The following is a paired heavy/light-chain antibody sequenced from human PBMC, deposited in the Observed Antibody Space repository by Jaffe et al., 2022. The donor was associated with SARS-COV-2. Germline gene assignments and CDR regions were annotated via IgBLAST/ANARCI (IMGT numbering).Heavy chain of an antibody. CDR2: IGNSGRTI. CDR3: VRDLGFGEDY. J-gene: IGHJ4*02. V-gene: IGHV3-11*01. CDR1: GFSFSDYY. D-gene: IGHD3-10*01. Sequence: QVQLVESGGGLVKPGGSLGLSCAASGFSFSDYYMNWIRQAPGKGLEWVSYIGNSGRTIHYADSVKGRFTISRDNAKNSLYLQMNSLRAEDTAVYYCVRDLGFGEDYWGQGTLVTVSS.
Light chain of an antibody. CDR3: LQLNSYPWT. CDR2: AAS. Sequence: DIQLTQSPAFLSASVGDRVTITCRASQGISSYLAWYQQKPGKAPKLLIYAASTLQSGVPSRFSGSGSGTQFTLTISSLQPEDFATYYCLQLNSYPWTFGQGTKVEIK. CDR1: QGISSY. J-gene: IGKJ1*01. V-gene: IGKV1-9*01.